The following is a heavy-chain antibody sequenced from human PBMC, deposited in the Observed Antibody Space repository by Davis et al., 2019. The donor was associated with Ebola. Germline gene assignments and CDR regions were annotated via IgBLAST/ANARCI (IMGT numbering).Heavy chain of an antibody. D-gene: IGHD5-24*01. Sequence: GESLNLSCAAPGFAFSTYGMSWVRRAPGKGLEWVSLIHRSSSTIYYADSVKGRFTISRDNDKNSLYLQMNSLRDEDTAVYYCAGSRDGWNNYYYYVRDVSGHGTLVTASS. CDR2: IHRSSSTI. CDR3: AGSRDGWNNYYYYVRDV. CDR1: GFAFSTYG. J-gene: IGHJ6*02. V-gene: IGHV3-48*02.